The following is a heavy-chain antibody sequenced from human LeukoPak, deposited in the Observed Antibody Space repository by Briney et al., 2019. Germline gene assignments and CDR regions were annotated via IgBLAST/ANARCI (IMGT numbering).Heavy chain of an antibody. D-gene: IGHD1-26*01. CDR3: AKSSWELLR. CDR2: ISGSGGST. CDR1: AFTFSSYA. J-gene: IGHJ4*02. Sequence: GGSLRLSCAAYAFTFSSYAMSWDSHAPENGLEWVSAISGSGGSTYYADSVKGRFTISRDNSKNTLYLQMNSLRAEDTAVYYCAKSSWELLRWGQGTLVTVSS. V-gene: IGHV3-23*01.